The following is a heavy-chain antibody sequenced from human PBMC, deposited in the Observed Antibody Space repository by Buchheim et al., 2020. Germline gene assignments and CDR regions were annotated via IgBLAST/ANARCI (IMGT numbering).Heavy chain of an antibody. J-gene: IGHJ6*02. CDR1: GFTFRTYA. D-gene: IGHD4-11*01. CDR2: TSRSGGSI. CDR3: AKDRGTTVHYGMDV. V-gene: IGHV3-23*04. Sequence: ELQLVESGGGLVQPGGSLRLSCAASGFTFRTYAMSWVRQAPGKGLEWVSGTSRSGGSISYADSVKGGFTISRDNSKSTLYLQMNSLRAEDTAVYYCAKDRGTTVHYGMDVWGQGTT.